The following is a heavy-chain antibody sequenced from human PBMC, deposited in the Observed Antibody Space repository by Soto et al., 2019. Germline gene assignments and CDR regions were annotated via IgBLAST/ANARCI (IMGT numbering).Heavy chain of an antibody. Sequence: PGESLKISCQAFGYNFTTYWIGWVRQMPGKGLERMGILSPGDSDISYSPSFQGQVIISADKSISTAYLQWSSLKASETAMYYCAILSSYIDSDGYYNRHDAFDIWGQGAMFTLSS. CDR3: AILSSYIDSDGYYNRHDAFDI. CDR1: GYNFTTYW. CDR2: LSPGDSDI. D-gene: IGHD3-9*01. V-gene: IGHV5-51*01. J-gene: IGHJ3*02.